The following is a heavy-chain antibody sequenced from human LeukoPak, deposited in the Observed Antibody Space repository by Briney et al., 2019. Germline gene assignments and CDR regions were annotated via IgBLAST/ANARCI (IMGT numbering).Heavy chain of an antibody. Sequence: GGSLRLSCEASGFTFNKYWMNWLRQAPGKGLEWVAAINGDGSEQYYVDSVKGRFTISRDNAKNSLYLQMNSLRAEDTAVYYCAARLYSSGWYGDYGMDVWGKGTTVTVSS. J-gene: IGHJ6*04. CDR2: INGDGSEQ. CDR3: AARLYSSGWYGDYGMDV. V-gene: IGHV3-7*01. CDR1: GFTFNKYW. D-gene: IGHD6-19*01.